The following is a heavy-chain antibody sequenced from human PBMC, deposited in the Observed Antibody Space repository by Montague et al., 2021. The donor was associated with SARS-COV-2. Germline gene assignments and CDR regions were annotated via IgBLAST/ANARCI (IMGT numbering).Heavy chain of an antibody. Sequence: SLRLSCSASGFSFRSYAMHWVRQAPGKGLEWVAVILNDGSNIYYXDSVKGRFTISRDNSKNTLYLQMNSLRAEDTVVYYCARGRMVWLLVDSWGQGTLVTVSS. CDR1: GFSFRSYA. CDR2: ILNDGSNI. D-gene: IGHD3-3*01. CDR3: ARGRMVWLLVDS. V-gene: IGHV3-30*01. J-gene: IGHJ4*02.